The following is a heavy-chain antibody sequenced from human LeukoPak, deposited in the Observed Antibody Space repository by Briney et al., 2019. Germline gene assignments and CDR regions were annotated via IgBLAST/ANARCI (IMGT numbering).Heavy chain of an antibody. D-gene: IGHD2-2*01. V-gene: IGHV3-21*01. J-gene: IGHJ6*04. CDR3: AREADIVVVPPSDV. CDR1: GFTFSSYS. Sequence: PGGSLRLSCAASGFTFSSYSMNWVRQAPGKGLEWVSSISSSSSYIYYADSVKGRFTISRYNAKNSLYLQMNSLRAEDTAVYYCAREADIVVVPPSDVWGKGTTVTVSS. CDR2: ISSSSSYI.